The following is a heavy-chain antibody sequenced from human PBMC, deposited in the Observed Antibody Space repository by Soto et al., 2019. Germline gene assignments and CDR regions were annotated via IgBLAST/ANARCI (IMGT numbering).Heavy chain of an antibody. CDR1: GGSISSYY. D-gene: IGHD3-10*01. CDR2: IYSTGST. V-gene: IGHV4-4*07. CDR3: ARDRTGRGDWFDP. J-gene: IGHJ5*02. Sequence: QVQLQESGPGLVKSSETLSLTCTVSGGSISSYYWSWIRQPAGKGLEWIGLIYSTGSTNYNPSLKSRVTMSVDAPKNQFSLKLNSVTAADTAVYYCARDRTGRGDWFDPWGQGTLVTVSS.